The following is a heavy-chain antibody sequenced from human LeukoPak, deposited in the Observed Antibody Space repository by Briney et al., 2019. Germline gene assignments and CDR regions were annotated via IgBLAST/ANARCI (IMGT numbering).Heavy chain of an antibody. CDR2: IYTSGST. CDR3: ARHVTYYYGSGSYYRGRFKYYFDY. Sequence: SETLSLTCTVSGGSISSYYWSWIRQPAGKGLEWIGRIYTSGSTNYNPSLKSRVTMSVDTSKNQFSLKLSSVTAADTAVYYCARHVTYYYGSGSYYRGRFKYYFDYWGQGTLVTVSS. CDR1: GGSISSYY. V-gene: IGHV4-4*07. J-gene: IGHJ4*02. D-gene: IGHD3-10*01.